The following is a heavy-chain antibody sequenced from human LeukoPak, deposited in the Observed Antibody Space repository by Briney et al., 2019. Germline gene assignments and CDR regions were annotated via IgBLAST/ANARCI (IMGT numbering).Heavy chain of an antibody. D-gene: IGHD6-19*01. CDR2: VWYDGSKE. Sequence: PGGSLRLSCAASGFTFRSYGMHWVRQAPAKGLEWVAVVWYDGSKEYYADSVKGRFTISRDNSKNTLSLQMNSLRAEDTAVYYCARDVDSGWPDYWGQGTLVTVSS. V-gene: IGHV3-33*01. J-gene: IGHJ4*02. CDR3: ARDVDSGWPDY. CDR1: GFTFRSYG.